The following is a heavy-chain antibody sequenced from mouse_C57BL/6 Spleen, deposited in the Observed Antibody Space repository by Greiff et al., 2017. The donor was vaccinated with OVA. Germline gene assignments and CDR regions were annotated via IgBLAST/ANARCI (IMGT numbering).Heavy chain of an antibody. Sequence: EVKLVESGEGLVKPGGSLKLSCAASGFTFSSYAMSWVRQTPEKRLEWVAYISSGGDYIYYADTVKGRFTISRDNARNTLYLQMSSLKSEDTAMYYCTRVYYSNWYFDVWGTGTTVTVSS. CDR3: TRVYYSNWYFDV. CDR2: ISSGGDYI. J-gene: IGHJ1*03. CDR1: GFTFSSYA. D-gene: IGHD2-5*01. V-gene: IGHV5-9-1*02.